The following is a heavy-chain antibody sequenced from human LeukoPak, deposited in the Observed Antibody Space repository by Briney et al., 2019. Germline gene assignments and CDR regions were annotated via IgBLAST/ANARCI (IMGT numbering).Heavy chain of an antibody. D-gene: IGHD2-2*01. CDR1: GFTFSSYA. CDR2: ISGSGGST. CDR3: AKTRRYCSSTSCPGPFDY. V-gene: IGHV3-23*01. Sequence: PGGSLRLSCAASGFTFSSYAMSWVRQAPGKGLEWVSAISGSGGSTYYADSVKGRFTISGDNSKNTLYLQMNSLRAEDTAVYYCAKTRRYCSSTSCPGPFDYWGQGTLVTVFS. J-gene: IGHJ4*02.